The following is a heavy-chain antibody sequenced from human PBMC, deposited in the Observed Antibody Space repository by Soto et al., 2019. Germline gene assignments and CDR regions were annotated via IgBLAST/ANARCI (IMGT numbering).Heavy chain of an antibody. Sequence: EVQLLESGGGLVQPGGSLRLSCAASGFTFSSYAMSWVRQAPGKGLEWVSAISGSGGSTYYADSVKGRFTISRDNSKNTLYLQMNSLRAEDTAVYYCAKDNRITMVRGVMIDYWGQGTPVTVSP. J-gene: IGHJ4*02. CDR1: GFTFSSYA. CDR3: AKDNRITMVRGVMIDY. V-gene: IGHV3-23*01. CDR2: ISGSGGST. D-gene: IGHD3-10*01.